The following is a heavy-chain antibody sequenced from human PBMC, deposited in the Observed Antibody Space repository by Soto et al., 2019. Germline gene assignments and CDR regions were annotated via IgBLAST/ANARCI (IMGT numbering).Heavy chain of an antibody. CDR3: ARSEAAAATILDY. D-gene: IGHD6-13*01. CDR2: IIPILGIA. CDR1: GGALSSYT. Sequence: ASVKVSCKDSGGALSSYTISWVRQAPGQGLEWMGRIIPILGIANYAQKFQGRVTITADKSTSTAYMELSSLRSEDTAVYYCARSEAAAATILDYWGQGTLVTVS. J-gene: IGHJ4*02. V-gene: IGHV1-69*02.